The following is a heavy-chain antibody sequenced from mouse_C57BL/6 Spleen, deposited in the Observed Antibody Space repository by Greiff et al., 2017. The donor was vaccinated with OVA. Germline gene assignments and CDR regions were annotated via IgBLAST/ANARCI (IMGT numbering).Heavy chain of an antibody. D-gene: IGHD1-1*01. Sequence: QVQLKQSGAELVKPGASVKISCKASGYAFSSYWMNWVKQRPGKGLEWIGQIYPGDGDTNYNGKFKGKATLTADKSSSTAYMQLSSLTSEDSAVYFCARDYYGSGGMDYWGQGTSVTVSS. CDR3: ARDYYGSGGMDY. J-gene: IGHJ4*01. CDR1: GYAFSSYW. CDR2: IYPGDGDT. V-gene: IGHV1-80*01.